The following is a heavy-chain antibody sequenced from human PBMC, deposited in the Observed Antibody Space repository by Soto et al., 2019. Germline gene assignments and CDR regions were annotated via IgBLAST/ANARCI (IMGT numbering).Heavy chain of an antibody. Sequence: ASVKVSCKASGYTFTSYGISWVRQAPGQGLEWMGWISAYNGNTNYAQKLQGRVTMTTDTSTSTAYMELRSLRSDDTAVYYCARANRYCSGGSCYGNYYYYYYMDVWGKGTTVTVSS. D-gene: IGHD2-15*01. CDR2: ISAYNGNT. V-gene: IGHV1-18*01. J-gene: IGHJ6*03. CDR1: GYTFTSYG. CDR3: ARANRYCSGGSCYGNYYYYYYMDV.